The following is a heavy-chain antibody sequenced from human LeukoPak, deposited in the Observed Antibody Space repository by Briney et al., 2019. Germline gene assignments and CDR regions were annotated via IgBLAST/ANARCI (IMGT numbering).Heavy chain of an antibody. V-gene: IGHV5-51*01. J-gene: IGHJ5*02. D-gene: IGHD2-2*01. Sequence: GESLKISCKTSGYIFTNYWIGWARQMPGKGLEWMAVIYPGDSRIRYNPSFQGQVTISADKSINTAYLQWSSLKASDTALYYCACRMLTSTRFEPWGQGILVTVSS. CDR3: ACRMLTSTRFEP. CDR2: IYPGDSRI. CDR1: GYIFTNYW.